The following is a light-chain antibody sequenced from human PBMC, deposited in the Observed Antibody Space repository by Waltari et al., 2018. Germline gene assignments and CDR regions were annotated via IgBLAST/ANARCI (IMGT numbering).Light chain of an antibody. Sequence: QSVLTQPPSASGTPGQRVTISCSGSSSNIGSNTVNWYQQLPGTAPKLLIYSNNQRPSGVPDRFSGSKSGTPASLAISGLQSEDEADYYCAAWDDSLNVYVVFGGGTKLTVL. CDR3: AAWDDSLNVYVV. CDR1: SSNIGSNT. J-gene: IGLJ2*01. CDR2: SNN. V-gene: IGLV1-44*01.